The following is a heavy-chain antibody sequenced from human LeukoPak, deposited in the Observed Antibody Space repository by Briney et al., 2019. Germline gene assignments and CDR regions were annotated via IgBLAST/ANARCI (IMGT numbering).Heavy chain of an antibody. D-gene: IGHD3-10*01. CDR1: GGSISSYY. V-gene: IGHV4-59*01. CDR3: ARYRGSFDP. J-gene: IGHJ5*02. CDR2: IYYSGST. Sequence: SETLSLTCTGCGGSISSYYWRWIRQPPGKGLEWIGYIYYSGSTNYNPSLKSRVTISVDTSKTQFSLKLSSVTAADTAVYYCARYRGSFDPWGQGTLVTVSS.